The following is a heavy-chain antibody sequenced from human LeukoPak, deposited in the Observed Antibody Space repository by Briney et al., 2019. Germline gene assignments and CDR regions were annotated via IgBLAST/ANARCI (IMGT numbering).Heavy chain of an antibody. CDR2: ISYSGST. D-gene: IGHD2-8*01. CDR3: ARGGYCTNGVCYPRYYYYYYMDV. CDR1: GASITNNTYY. V-gene: IGHV4-39*07. Sequence: SETLSLTCSVSGASITNNTYYWGWFRQPPGKRLEWVGSISYSGSTYYNPSLKSRVTISVDTSKNQFSLKLSSVTAADTAVYYCARGGYCTNGVCYPRYYYYYYMDVWGKGTTVTVSS. J-gene: IGHJ6*03.